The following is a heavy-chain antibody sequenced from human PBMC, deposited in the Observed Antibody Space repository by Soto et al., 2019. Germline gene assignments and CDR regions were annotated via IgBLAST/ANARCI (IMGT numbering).Heavy chain of an antibody. V-gene: IGHV3-53*01. CDR2: MHSDVTT. CDR1: GFSVTANS. D-gene: IGHD6-13*01. Sequence: EMQLVESGGGLIQPGGSLRLSCAASGFSVTANSMSWVRQAPGKGLEWVSVMHSDVTTYYADSVKGRFIISRDNSKNTLYLQMSNLRGEDTGRYFCARQLSGSWYNWFDPWGQGTLVTVSS. J-gene: IGHJ5*02. CDR3: ARQLSGSWYNWFDP.